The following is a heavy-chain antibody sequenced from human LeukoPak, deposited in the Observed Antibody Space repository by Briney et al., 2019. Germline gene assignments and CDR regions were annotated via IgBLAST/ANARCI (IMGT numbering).Heavy chain of an antibody. CDR2: ISWNSGSI. D-gene: IGHD2-15*01. J-gene: IGHJ2*01. CDR1: GFTFDDYA. CDR3: AKDYCSGGSCYWYFDL. Sequence: GGSLRLFCAASGFTFDDYAMHWVRQAPGKGLEWVSGISWNSGSIGYADSVKGRFTISRDNAKNSLYLQMNSLRAEDTALYYCAKDYCSGGSCYWYFDLWGRGTLVTVSS. V-gene: IGHV3-9*01.